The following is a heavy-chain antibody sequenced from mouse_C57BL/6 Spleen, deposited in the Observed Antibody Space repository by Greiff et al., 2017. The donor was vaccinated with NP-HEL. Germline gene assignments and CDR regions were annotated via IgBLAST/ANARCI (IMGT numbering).Heavy chain of an antibody. V-gene: IGHV1-72*01. CDR1: GYTFTSYW. CDR3: ERSNYYGSSYPSYWYFDV. Sequence: VQLQQSGAELVKPGASVKLSCKASGYTFTSYWMHWVKQRPGRGLEWIGRIDPNSGGTKYNEKFKSKATLTVDKPSSTAYMQISSLTSADAAVYYCERSNYYGSSYPSYWYFDVWGTGTTVTVSA. CDR2: IDPNSGGT. J-gene: IGHJ1*03. D-gene: IGHD1-1*01.